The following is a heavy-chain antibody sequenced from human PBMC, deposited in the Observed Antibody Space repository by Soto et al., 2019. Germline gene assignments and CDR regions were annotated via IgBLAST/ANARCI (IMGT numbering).Heavy chain of an antibody. Sequence: QVQLVESGGGVVQPGRSLRLSCAASGFTFSSYGMHWVRQAPGEGLEWVAVIWYDGSNKYYADSVKGRFTISRDNSKNTLYMQMHSLRAEDTAVYYCARDQGRGYNYGFDYWGQGTLVTVSS. V-gene: IGHV3-33*01. CDR2: IWYDGSNK. D-gene: IGHD5-18*01. CDR1: GFTFSSYG. CDR3: ARDQGRGYNYGFDY. J-gene: IGHJ4*02.